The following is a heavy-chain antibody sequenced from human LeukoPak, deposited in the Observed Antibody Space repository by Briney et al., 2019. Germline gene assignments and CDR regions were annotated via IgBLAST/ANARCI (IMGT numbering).Heavy chain of an antibody. CDR2: MNPNSGNT. D-gene: IGHD3-3*01. J-gene: IGHJ4*02. V-gene: IGHV1-8*03. Sequence: ASVKVSCKASGYTFTSYDINWVRQATGQGLEWMGWMNPNSGNTGYAQKFQGRVTITRNTSISTAYMELSSLRSEDTAVYYCAHSPPSPSLRFLEWLSAPFDYWGQGTLVTVSS. CDR3: AHSPPSPSLRFLEWLSAPFDY. CDR1: GYTFTSYD.